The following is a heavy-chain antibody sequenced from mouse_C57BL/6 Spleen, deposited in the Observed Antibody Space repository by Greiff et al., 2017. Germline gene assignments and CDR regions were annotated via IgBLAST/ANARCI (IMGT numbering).Heavy chain of an antibody. J-gene: IGHJ4*01. D-gene: IGHD1-1*01. Sequence: VQLQQSGPELVKPGASVKISCKASGYTFTDYYMNWVKQSHGKSLEWIGDINPNNGGTSYNQKFKGKATLTVDKSSSTAYMELRSLTSEDSAVYYCAIITTVVATEDAMDYWGQGTSVTVSS. CDR1: GYTFTDYY. CDR2: INPNNGGT. CDR3: AIITTVVATEDAMDY. V-gene: IGHV1-26*01.